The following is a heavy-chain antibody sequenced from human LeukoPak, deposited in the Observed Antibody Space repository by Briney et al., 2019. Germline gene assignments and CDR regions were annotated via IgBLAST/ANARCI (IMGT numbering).Heavy chain of an antibody. Sequence: GGSLRLSCAASGFTFSSYWMSWVRQAPGKGLEWVANIKQDGSEKYYVDSVKGRVTISRDNAKNSLYLQMNSLRAEDTAVYYCARVFGAGYSDYWGQGTLVTVSS. CDR2: IKQDGSEK. CDR1: GFTFSSYW. V-gene: IGHV3-7*01. D-gene: IGHD4/OR15-4a*01. J-gene: IGHJ4*02. CDR3: ARVFGAGYSDY.